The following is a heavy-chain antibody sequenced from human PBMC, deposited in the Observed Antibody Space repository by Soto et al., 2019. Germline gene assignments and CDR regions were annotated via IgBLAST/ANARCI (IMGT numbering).Heavy chain of an antibody. V-gene: IGHV1-18*04. J-gene: IGHJ2*01. D-gene: IGHD5-18*01. Sequence: QLQLVQSGAEVKNPGASVRVSCKASGSSFSTYGITWVRQAPGQGLEWMGWITASNGNTHYAQNLQGRVTMTTDTSTSTAYMELWRLSSDDTAVYYCARGNSYGSYWYFDLWGRGTLVTVSS. CDR3: ARGNSYGSYWYFDL. CDR2: ITASNGNT. CDR1: GSSFSTYG.